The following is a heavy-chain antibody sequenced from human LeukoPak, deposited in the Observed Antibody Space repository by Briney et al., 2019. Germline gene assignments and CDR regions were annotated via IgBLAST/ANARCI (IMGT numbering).Heavy chain of an antibody. CDR2: INSDGSST. D-gene: IGHD3-22*01. V-gene: IGHV3-74*01. J-gene: IGHJ4*02. CDR3: ARGFYYGSSGYYYEDAGY. Sequence: GGSLRLSCAASGFTFSSYWMHWVRQAPGKGLVWVSRINSDGSSTSYADSVKGRFTISRDNAKDTLYLQMNSLRAEDTAVYYCARGFYYGSSGYYYEDAGYWGQGTLVTVSS. CDR1: GFTFSSYW.